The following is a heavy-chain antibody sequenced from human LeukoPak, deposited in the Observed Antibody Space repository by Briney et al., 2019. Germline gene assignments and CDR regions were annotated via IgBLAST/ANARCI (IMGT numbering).Heavy chain of an antibody. CDR1: GLRFSGQY. J-gene: IGHJ6*01. CDR3: ATLHFYAMGV. V-gene: IGHV3-11*01. CDR2: ISGSGTDT. Sequence: GGSLSLSCAASGLRFSGQYMIWIRQAPGKGLEWVAFISGSGTDTFYADSVKGRFFIPKDNTRDSLSLQMTSLSAEDTAMYYCATLHFYAMGVWGQGTTVTVSS.